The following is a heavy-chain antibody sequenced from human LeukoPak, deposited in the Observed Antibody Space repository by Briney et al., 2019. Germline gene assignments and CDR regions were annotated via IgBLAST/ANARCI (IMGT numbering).Heavy chain of an antibody. V-gene: IGHV3-23*01. CDR1: GITLSNYG. CDR2: IGASGGGT. J-gene: IGHJ4*02. CDR3: AKRGVVIRVILVGFHKEAYYFDS. D-gene: IGHD3-22*01. Sequence: GGSLRLSCAVSGITLSNYGMSWVRQAPGKGLEWVAGIGASGGGTNYADSVKGRFTISRDNPKNTLYLQMNSLRAEETAVYFCAKRGVVIRVILVGFHKEAYYFDSWGQGALVTVSS.